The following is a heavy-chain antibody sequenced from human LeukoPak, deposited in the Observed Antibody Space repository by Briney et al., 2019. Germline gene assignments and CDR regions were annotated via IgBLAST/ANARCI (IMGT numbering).Heavy chain of an antibody. CDR3: ARTYLVGWYFDL. V-gene: IGHV3-74*01. CDR2: ISGDGSST. D-gene: IGHD3-16*01. CDR1: GFTFSSYA. Sequence: GGSLRLSCAASGFTFSSYAMSWVRQAPGKGLEWVSRISGDGSSTNYADSVKGRVTISRDNAKNTLYLQMNSLRAEDTAVYYCARTYLVGWYFDLWGRGTLVTVSS. J-gene: IGHJ2*01.